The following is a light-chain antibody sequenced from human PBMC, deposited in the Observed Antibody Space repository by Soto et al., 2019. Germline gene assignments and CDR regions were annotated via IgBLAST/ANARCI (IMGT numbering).Light chain of an antibody. CDR1: QSVSSSY. Sequence: IVLSQSPGPLSLSPGERATLSCTXSQSVSSSYLAWYQQKPGQAPRLLIYGASSRATGIPDRFSGSGSGTDFTLTISRLEPEDVAVYYCQQYGSSPGTFGQGTKVDI. J-gene: IGKJ1*01. V-gene: IGKV3-20*01. CDR3: QQYGSSPGT. CDR2: GAS.